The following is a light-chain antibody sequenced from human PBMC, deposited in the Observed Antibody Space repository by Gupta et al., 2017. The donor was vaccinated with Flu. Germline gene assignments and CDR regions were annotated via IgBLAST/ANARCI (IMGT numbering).Light chain of an antibody. CDR1: QDVRNY. V-gene: IGKV1-16*02. Sequence: GDRVTNTCRASQDVRNYLAWFQQRPGRAPKSLIYSAFSLYPGVPSKFSGNGSGTDFTLTISSLQPEDFATYYCQQYDSYPRTFGGGTRVEIK. CDR3: QQYDSYPRT. J-gene: IGKJ4*01. CDR2: SAF.